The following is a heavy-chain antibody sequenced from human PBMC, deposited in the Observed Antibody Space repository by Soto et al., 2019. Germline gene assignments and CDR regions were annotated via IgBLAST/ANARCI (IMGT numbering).Heavy chain of an antibody. V-gene: IGHV1-69*01. CDR1: GGTFSSYA. Sequence: QVQLVQSGAEVKKPGSSVRVSCKASGGTFSSYAISWVRQAPGQGLEWMGGIIPIFGTENYAQKFQGRVPITADESTSTAYMELSSLRSEDTAVYYCARDRIAGSKYYYGMDVWGQGTTVTVSS. D-gene: IGHD6-13*01. CDR3: ARDRIAGSKYYYGMDV. J-gene: IGHJ6*02. CDR2: IIPIFGTE.